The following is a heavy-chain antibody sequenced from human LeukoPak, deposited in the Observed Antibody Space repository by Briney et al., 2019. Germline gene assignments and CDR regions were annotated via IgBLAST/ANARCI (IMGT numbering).Heavy chain of an antibody. CDR3: ARGLGIAAVLGGFDP. J-gene: IGHJ5*02. CDR1: GYSISSAYY. CDR2: IYHSGST. V-gene: IGHV4-38-2*01. D-gene: IGHD6-13*01. Sequence: ASETLSLTCAVSGYSISSAYYWGWIRQPPGKGLEWIGSIYHSGSTYYNPSLKSRVTISVDTSKNQFSLKLSSVTAADTAVYYCARGLGIAAVLGGFDPWGQGTLVTVSS.